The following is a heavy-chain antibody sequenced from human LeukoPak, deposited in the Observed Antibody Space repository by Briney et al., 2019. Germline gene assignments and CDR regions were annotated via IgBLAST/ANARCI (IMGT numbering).Heavy chain of an antibody. V-gene: IGHV1-2*04. CDR3: ARDSRYDILTGLDY. CDR2: INPNSGGT. CDR1: GYTFTGYY. Sequence: ASVKVSCKASGYTFTGYYMHWVRQAPGQGLEWMGWINPNSGGTNYAQKFQGWVTMTRDTSISTAYMELSRLRSDDTAVYYCARDSRYDILTGLDYWGQGTLVTVSS. J-gene: IGHJ4*02. D-gene: IGHD3-9*01.